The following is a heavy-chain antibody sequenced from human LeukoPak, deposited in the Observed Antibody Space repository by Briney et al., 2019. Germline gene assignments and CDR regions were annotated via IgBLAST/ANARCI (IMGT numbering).Heavy chain of an antibody. V-gene: IGHV3-48*02. CDR2: ITTSIDII. CDR3: VRDHNYYFGY. Sequence: GGSLSFFCAPSGFTVSSNFMSWVRQAPGKGLEWISYITTSIDIISYADSVKGRFTISRDNAKNSLYLQMDSLRDEDTAVYYCVRDHNYYFGYWGQGILVTVSA. J-gene: IGHJ4*02. CDR1: GFTVSSNF.